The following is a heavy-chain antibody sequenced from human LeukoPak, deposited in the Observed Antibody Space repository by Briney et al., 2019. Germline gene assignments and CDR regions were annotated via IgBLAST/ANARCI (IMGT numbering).Heavy chain of an antibody. Sequence: ASVKVSCKASGGTFSSYAISWVRQAPGQGLEWMGWINPNSGGTNYAQKFQGRVTMTRDTSISTAYMELSRLRSDDTAVYYCARDRYSSPDFDYWGQGTLVTVSS. CDR3: ARDRYSSPDFDY. J-gene: IGHJ4*02. D-gene: IGHD6-13*01. V-gene: IGHV1-2*02. CDR2: INPNSGGT. CDR1: GGTFSSYA.